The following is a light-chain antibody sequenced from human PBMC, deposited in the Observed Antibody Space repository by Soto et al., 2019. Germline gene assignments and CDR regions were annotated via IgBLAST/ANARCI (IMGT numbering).Light chain of an antibody. V-gene: IGKV1-27*01. CDR3: QQYNTFPAT. Sequence: DIQLTQSPSSLSASVGDRVTITCRASQDIGSYLAWYQQRPGKVPKFLIYSASTLQSGVPSRFSGIGSGTTFTLTISSLQPEDVAAYYCQQYNTFPATFGQGTRL. CDR2: SAS. CDR1: QDIGSY. J-gene: IGKJ5*01.